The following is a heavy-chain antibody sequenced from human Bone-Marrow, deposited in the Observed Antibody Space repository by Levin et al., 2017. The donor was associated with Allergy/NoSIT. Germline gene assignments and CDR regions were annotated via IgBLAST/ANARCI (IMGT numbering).Heavy chain of an antibody. Sequence: GESLKISCAASGFTFSSYGMHWVRQAPGKGLEWVAVIWYDGSNKYYADSVKGRFTISRDNSKNTLYLQMNSLRAEDTAVYYCAREENDSSGHYYYMDVWGKGTTVTVSS. CDR1: GFTFSSYG. CDR2: IWYDGSNK. CDR3: AREENDSSGHYYYMDV. J-gene: IGHJ6*03. D-gene: IGHD6-19*01. V-gene: IGHV3-33*01.